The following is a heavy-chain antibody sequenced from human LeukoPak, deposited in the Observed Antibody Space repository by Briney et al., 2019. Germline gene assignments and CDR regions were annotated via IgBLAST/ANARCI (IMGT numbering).Heavy chain of an antibody. CDR3: ARSVCSSTRCYPHGMDV. CDR1: GYSFTSYW. Sequence: GESLKISCKGSGYSFTSYWIGWVRQMPAKGLEWMGIIYPGDSDTRYSPSFQGQVTISADKSISTAYLQWSSLKASDTAMYYCARSVCSSTRCYPHGMDVWGKGTTVTVSS. CDR2: IYPGDSDT. J-gene: IGHJ6*04. D-gene: IGHD2-2*01. V-gene: IGHV5-51*01.